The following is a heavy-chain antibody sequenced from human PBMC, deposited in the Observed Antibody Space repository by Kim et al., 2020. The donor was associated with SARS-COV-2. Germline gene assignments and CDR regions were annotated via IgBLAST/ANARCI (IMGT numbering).Heavy chain of an antibody. CDR2: INQPGSEK. CDR1: GFTFSNYW. J-gene: IGHJ4*02. CDR3: ARGSGWYHY. D-gene: IGHD6-19*01. V-gene: IGHV3-7*03. Sequence: GGSLRLSCAASGFTFSNYWMSWVRQAPGKGLEWVAYINQPGSEKYHVDSVRGRFTISRDNANNSLHLQMNSLRAEDTAVYYCARGSGWYHYLGQGHLVT.